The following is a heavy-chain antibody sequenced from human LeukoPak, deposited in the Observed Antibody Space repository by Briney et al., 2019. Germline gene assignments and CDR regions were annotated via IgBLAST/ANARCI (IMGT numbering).Heavy chain of an antibody. CDR2: ISGSGGST. J-gene: IGHJ4*02. CDR1: GFTFSKYD. Sequence: GGSLRLSCAASGFTFSKYDMYWIRQAPGKGLEWVSAISGSGGSTYYADSVKGRFTISRDNSKNTLYLQMNSLRAEDTAVYYCAKGYGSGSYNDYWGQGTLVTVSS. CDR3: AKGYGSGSYNDY. V-gene: IGHV3-23*01. D-gene: IGHD3-10*01.